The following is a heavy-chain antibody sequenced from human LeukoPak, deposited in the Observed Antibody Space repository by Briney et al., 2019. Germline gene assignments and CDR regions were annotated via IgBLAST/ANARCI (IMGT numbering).Heavy chain of an antibody. CDR3: ARGSGDDGEDY. Sequence: ASVKVSCKASGYTFTSYYMHWVRQAPGQGLEWMGIINPSGGSTSYAQKFQGRVTMTRDTSKNQFSLKLSSVTAADTAVYYCARGSGDDGEDYWGQGTLVTVSS. J-gene: IGHJ4*02. V-gene: IGHV1-46*01. D-gene: IGHD4-17*01. CDR1: GYTFTSYY. CDR2: INPSGGST.